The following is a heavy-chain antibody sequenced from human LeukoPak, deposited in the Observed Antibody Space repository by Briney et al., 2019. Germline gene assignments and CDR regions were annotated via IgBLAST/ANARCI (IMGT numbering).Heavy chain of an antibody. CDR1: GFTFSSYA. Sequence: HAGGSLRLSCAASGFTFSSYAMSWVRQAPGKGLEWVSAISGSGGSTYYADSVKGRFTISRDNSKNTLYLQMNSLRAEDTAVYYCAKSGSYHWYFDLWGRGTLVTVSS. CDR2: ISGSGGST. V-gene: IGHV3-23*01. J-gene: IGHJ2*01. CDR3: AKSGSYHWYFDL. D-gene: IGHD1-26*01.